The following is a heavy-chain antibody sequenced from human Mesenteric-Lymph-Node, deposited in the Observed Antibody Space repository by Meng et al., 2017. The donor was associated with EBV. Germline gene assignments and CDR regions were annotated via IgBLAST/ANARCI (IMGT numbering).Heavy chain of an antibody. V-gene: IGHV3-11*01. CDR2: ISSSATTI. Sequence: QVQLVESGGALVTPGGARSLSCAASGLPFSDYYMRWTRQAPGKGLEWVPYISSSATTIYYADSVKGRFTISRDNAKNSLYLQMNSLRAEDTAVYFCARDMVIYAYWGRGTLVTVSS. D-gene: IGHD2-21*01. CDR1: GLPFSDYY. J-gene: IGHJ4*02. CDR3: ARDMVIYAY.